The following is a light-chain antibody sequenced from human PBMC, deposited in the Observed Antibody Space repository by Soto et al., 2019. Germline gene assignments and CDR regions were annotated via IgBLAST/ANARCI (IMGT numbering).Light chain of an antibody. CDR1: QSLAYSDGNTY. Sequence: DVVMTQSPLSLPVTLGQPASISCRSRQSLAYSDGNTYLNCFQQRPGPSPRRLIYKVSNRDSGVPDRFSGSGSGTDFTLKISRVEAEDVGVYYCMQGTHWPPYTFGQGTKLEIK. CDR3: MQGTHWPPYT. J-gene: IGKJ2*01. CDR2: KVS. V-gene: IGKV2-30*01.